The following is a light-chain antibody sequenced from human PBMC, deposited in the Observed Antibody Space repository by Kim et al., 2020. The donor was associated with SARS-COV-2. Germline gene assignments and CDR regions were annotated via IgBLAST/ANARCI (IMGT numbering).Light chain of an antibody. V-gene: IGKV1-5*03. CDR2: KAS. CDR1: QSISSW. J-gene: IGKJ2*01. Sequence: DIQMTQSPSTLSASVGDRVTITCRASQSISSWLAWYQQKPGKAPKLLIYKASSLESGVPSRFSGSGSGTEFTLTISSLQPDDFATYYCQQYNSYPYTYGQGTKLEIK. CDR3: QQYNSYPYT.